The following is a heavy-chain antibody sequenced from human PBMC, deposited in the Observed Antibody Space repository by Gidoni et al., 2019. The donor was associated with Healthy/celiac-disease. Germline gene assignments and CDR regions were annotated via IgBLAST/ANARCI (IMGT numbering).Heavy chain of an antibody. V-gene: IGHV2-26*01. CDR1: GFSLSTARMG. CDR2: IYSNDEK. D-gene: IGHD4-17*01. J-gene: IGHJ3*02. CDR3: ARILTTVVTGDDAFDI. Sequence: QVTLKESGPVLVKPTETLTLTCTFAGFSLSTARMGVSWIRQPPGKALEWLTHIYSNDEKSYSTSLKSRLTISKDTSKSQVVLTMTNMDPVDTATYYCARILTTVVTGDDAFDIWGQGTMVTVSS.